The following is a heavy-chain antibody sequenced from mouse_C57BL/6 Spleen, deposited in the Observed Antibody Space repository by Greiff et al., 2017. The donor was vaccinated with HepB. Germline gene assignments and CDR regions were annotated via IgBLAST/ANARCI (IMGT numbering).Heavy chain of an antibody. CDR3: ARQRDYCGSSWGYLDV. D-gene: IGHD1-1*01. CDR1: GFTFSSYT. V-gene: IGHV5-9*01. Sequence: EVKLVESGGGLVKPGGSLKLSCAASGFTFSSYTMSWVRQTPEKRLEWVATISGGGGNTYYPDSVKGRFTISRDNAKNTLYLQISSLRSEGTALYYCARQRDYCGSSWGYLDVWGTRTTVTVSS. J-gene: IGHJ1*03. CDR2: ISGGGGNT.